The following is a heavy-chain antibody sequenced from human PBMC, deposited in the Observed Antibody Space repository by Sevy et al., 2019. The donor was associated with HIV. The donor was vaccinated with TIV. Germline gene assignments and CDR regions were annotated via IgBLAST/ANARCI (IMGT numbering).Heavy chain of an antibody. CDR2: INPNNGDA. CDR3: ERGYFGSGSYRLLY. Sequence: ASVKVSCKASGYSFTGFYIHWMRQAPGQWLEWMGWINPNNGDAKYAQKYQCRVTMTRDTSVTTTYMELTSLRSDDTAMYYCERGYFGSGSYRLLYWGQGAPVTVSS. CDR1: GYSFTGFY. D-gene: IGHD3-10*01. J-gene: IGHJ4*02. V-gene: IGHV1-2*02.